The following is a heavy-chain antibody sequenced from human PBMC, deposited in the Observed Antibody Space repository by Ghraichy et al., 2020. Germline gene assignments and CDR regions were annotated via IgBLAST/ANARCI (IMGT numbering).Heavy chain of an antibody. V-gene: IGHV3-30*03. CDR2: ISYDGSNK. CDR1: GFTFSSYG. D-gene: IGHD4-17*01. Sequence: GESLNISCAASGFTFSSYGMHWVRQAPGKGLEWVAVISYDGSNKYYADSVKGRFTISRDNSKNTLYLQMNSLRAEDTAVYYCARVPNHYGEITYYYYGMDVWGQGTTVTVSS. CDR3: ARVPNHYGEITYYYYGMDV. J-gene: IGHJ6*02.